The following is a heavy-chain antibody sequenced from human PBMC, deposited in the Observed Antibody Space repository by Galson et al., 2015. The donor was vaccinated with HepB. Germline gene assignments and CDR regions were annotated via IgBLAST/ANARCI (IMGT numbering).Heavy chain of an antibody. J-gene: IGHJ4*02. Sequence: SLRLSCAASGFTFGDHYMTWVRQAPGKGLEWVAVMNQDGSARHYVDSVGGRFTISRDNAKNSLYLQLNNLRVEDTAVYFCARGRGFLIDYWGQGTLVSVSS. CDR2: MNQDGSAR. V-gene: IGHV3-7*03. CDR1: GFTFGDHY. CDR3: ARGRGFLIDY. D-gene: IGHD3-3*01.